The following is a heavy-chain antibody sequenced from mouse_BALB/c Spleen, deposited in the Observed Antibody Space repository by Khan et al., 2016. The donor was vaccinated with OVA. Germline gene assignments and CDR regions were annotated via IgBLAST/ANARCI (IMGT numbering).Heavy chain of an antibody. J-gene: IGHJ3*01. V-gene: IGHV5-6*01. D-gene: IGHD1-1*02. CDR3: TRLAYYYNSEGFAY. CDR2: ISSGGSYT. CDR1: GFTFSTYG. Sequence: EAELVESGGDLVKPGGSLKLSCVASGFTFSTYGMSWVRQTPDKRLEWVATISSGGSYTYYVDSVKGRFTISRDNAKNTLYLQMSSLKSEDTAMYYCTRLAYYYNSEGFAYWGQGTLVTVSA.